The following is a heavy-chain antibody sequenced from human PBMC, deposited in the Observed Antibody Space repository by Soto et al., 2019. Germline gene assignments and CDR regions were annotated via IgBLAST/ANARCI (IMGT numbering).Heavy chain of an antibody. CDR1: GFTVSSNY. V-gene: IGHV3-53*01. CDR2: IYSGSSS. Sequence: GGSLRLSCAASGFTVSSNYMNWVRQPPGKGLEWVSIIYSGSSSYYADSVKGRFTISRDNSKNTLYLQMNSLRAEDKAVYYCAREGDAFDICGQGTIVTV. CDR3: AREGDAFDI. J-gene: IGHJ3*02.